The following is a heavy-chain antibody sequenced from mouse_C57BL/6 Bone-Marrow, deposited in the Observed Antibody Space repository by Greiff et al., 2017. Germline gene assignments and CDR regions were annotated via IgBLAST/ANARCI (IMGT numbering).Heavy chain of an antibody. Sequence: VQLKESGPGLVAPSQSLSITCTVSGFSLTSYGVHWVRQPPGKGLEWLVVIWSDGSTTYNSALKSRLSISKDNSKSQVFLKRNSLQTDDTAMYYCARHDYYGSSYAMDYWGQGTSVTVSS. CDR2: IWSDGST. J-gene: IGHJ4*01. D-gene: IGHD1-1*01. CDR3: ARHDYYGSSYAMDY. V-gene: IGHV2-6-1*01. CDR1: GFSLTSYG.